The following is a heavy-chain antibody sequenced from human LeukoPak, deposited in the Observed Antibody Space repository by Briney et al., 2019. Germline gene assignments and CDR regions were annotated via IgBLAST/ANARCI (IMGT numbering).Heavy chain of an antibody. CDR2: ISAYNGNT. J-gene: IGHJ4*02. Sequence: ASVKVSCKASGYTFTSYGISWVRQAPGQGLEWMGWISAYNGNTNYAQELQGRVTMTTDTSTSTAYMELRSLRSDDTAVYYCARRYYYDSSGYYYYPYFDYWGQGTLVTVSS. CDR3: ARRYYYDSSGYYYYPYFDY. CDR1: GYTFTSYG. V-gene: IGHV1-18*01. D-gene: IGHD3-22*01.